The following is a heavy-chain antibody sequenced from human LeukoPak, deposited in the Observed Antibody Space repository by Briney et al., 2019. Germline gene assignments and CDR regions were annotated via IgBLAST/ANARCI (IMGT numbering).Heavy chain of an antibody. CDR1: GGSIISTSFY. J-gene: IGHJ3*02. Sequence: SETLSLTCTVSGGSIISTSFYWGWIRQPPGKGLAWLGSIYHSGSTYDNPSLKSRVTISVDRSKNQFSLKLSSVTAADTAVYYCARVWSSRKAFDIWGQGTMVTVSS. CDR2: IYHSGST. V-gene: IGHV4-39*07. D-gene: IGHD3-16*01. CDR3: ARVWSSRKAFDI.